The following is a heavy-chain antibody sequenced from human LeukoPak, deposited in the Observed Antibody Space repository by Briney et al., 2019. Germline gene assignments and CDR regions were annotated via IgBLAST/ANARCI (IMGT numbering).Heavy chain of an antibody. CDR3: AKDRDYYGDYGALFDY. Sequence: GGSLRLSCAASGFTFGSYAMSWVRQAPGKGLEWVSAISGSGGSTYYADSVKGRFTISRDNSKNTLYLQMNSLRAEDTAVYYCAKDRDYYGDYGALFDYWGQGTLVTVSS. CDR1: GFTFGSYA. J-gene: IGHJ4*02. CDR2: ISGSGGST. D-gene: IGHD4-17*01. V-gene: IGHV3-23*01.